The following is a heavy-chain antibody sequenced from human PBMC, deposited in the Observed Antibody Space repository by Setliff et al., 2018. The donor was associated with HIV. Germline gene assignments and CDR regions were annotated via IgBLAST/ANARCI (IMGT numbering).Heavy chain of an antibody. V-gene: IGHV3-23*01. Sequence: PGGSLRLSGAASGFTFRNYAMGWVRQGPGKGLEWASTIGAAAYPTHYADSVKGRFTISKDNSRNSLYLQMNSLTDEDTAVYYCAKVFAFGIDGFDIWGQGTMVTVSS. CDR1: GFTFRNYA. CDR3: AKVFAFGIDGFDI. CDR2: IGAAAYPT. D-gene: IGHD3-10*01. J-gene: IGHJ3*02.